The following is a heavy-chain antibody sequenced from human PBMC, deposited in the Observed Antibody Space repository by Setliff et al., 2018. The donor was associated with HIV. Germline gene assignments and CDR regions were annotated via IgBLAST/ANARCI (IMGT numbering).Heavy chain of an antibody. J-gene: IGHJ5*02. CDR1: GGSICSGSYY. CDR3: ARERSALLWKNWFDP. CDR2: IYTSGST. Sequence: SETLSLTCTVSGGSICSGSYYWSWIRQPAGKGLEWIGHIYTSGSTNYNPSLKSRVTISVDTSKNQFSLKLSSVTAADTAVYYCARERSALLWKNWFDPWGQGTLVTVSS. V-gene: IGHV4-61*09. D-gene: IGHD3-10*01.